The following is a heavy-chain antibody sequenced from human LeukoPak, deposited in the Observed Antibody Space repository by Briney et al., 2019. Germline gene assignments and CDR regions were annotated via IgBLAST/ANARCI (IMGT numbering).Heavy chain of an antibody. CDR1: GYPICSGYD. CDR3: ARGGLSTVTTEPFAY. Sequence: KPSVTLSLMCTVSGYPICSGYDGGWTRQPPGKGLEWIGNIYHTWSTYYNPSLKSRFTISVDTSKNQFSLKLNSETAAYTAVYSCARGGLSTVTTEPFAYWGQGTLVTVSS. CDR2: IYHTWST. V-gene: IGHV4-38-2*02. D-gene: IGHD4-11*01. J-gene: IGHJ4*02.